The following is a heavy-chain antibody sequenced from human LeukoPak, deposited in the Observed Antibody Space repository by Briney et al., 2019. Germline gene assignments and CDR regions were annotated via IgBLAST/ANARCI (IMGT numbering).Heavy chain of an antibody. CDR2: ISSSSSYI. CDR3: ARVRKYYYDSSGPYYFDY. CDR1: GFTFSSYS. J-gene: IGHJ4*02. D-gene: IGHD3-22*01. Sequence: GGSLILSCAASGFTFSSYSMNWVRQAPGKGLEWVSSISSSSSYIYYADSVKGRFTISGDNAKNSLYLQMNSLRAEDTAVYYCARVRKYYYDSSGPYYFDYWGQGTLVTVSS. V-gene: IGHV3-21*01.